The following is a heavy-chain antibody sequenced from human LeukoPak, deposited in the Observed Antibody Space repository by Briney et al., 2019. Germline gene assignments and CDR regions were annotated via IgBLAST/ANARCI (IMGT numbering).Heavy chain of an antibody. D-gene: IGHD5/OR15-5a*01. CDR3: ARSVSRYYMDV. V-gene: IGHV4-39*07. J-gene: IGHJ6*03. CDR1: GGSISSGSYY. Sequence: SEALSLTCTVSGGSISSGSYYWGWIRQPPGKGLEWIGSIYYSGSTYYNPSLKSRVTISVDTSKNQFSLKLSSVTAADTAVYYCARSVSRYYMDVWGKGTTVTVSS. CDR2: IYYSGST.